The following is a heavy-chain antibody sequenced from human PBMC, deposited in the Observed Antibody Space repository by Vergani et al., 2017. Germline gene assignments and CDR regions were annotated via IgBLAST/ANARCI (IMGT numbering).Heavy chain of an antibody. CDR3: AIRRDGYKRRGSFDV. V-gene: IGHV4-34*01. Sequence: QVQLQQWGAGLSKPSETLSLTCAVYGGSFSGYYWSWIRQPPGNGLEWVGEINHSGSTNYNPSLKSRVTISVDTSKNQFSPKLSSVTAADTAVYYGAIRRDGYKRRGSFDVWGKGTTVTVSS. CDR2: INHSGST. D-gene: IGHD5-24*01. J-gene: IGHJ3*01. CDR1: GGSFSGYY.